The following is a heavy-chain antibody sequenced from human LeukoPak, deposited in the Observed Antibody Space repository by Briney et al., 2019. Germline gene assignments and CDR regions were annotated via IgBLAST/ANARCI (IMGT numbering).Heavy chain of an antibody. CDR3: ARDQRNYDFWSGYYYYYYMDL. J-gene: IGHJ6*03. CDR2: ISIIIINI. D-gene: IGHD3-3*01. Sequence: PGGSLRPPFPPPKFTSIGFTINWSGKAQGKGLNWAQSISIIIINIFYADSVKGRFTISRDNAKNSLYLQMNSLRAEDTAVYYCARDQRNYDFWSGYYYYYYMDLWGKGTTVTVSS. V-gene: IGHV3-21*01. CDR1: KFTSIGFT.